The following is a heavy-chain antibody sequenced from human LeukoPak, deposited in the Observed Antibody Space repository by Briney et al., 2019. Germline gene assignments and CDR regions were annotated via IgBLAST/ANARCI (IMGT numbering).Heavy chain of an antibody. D-gene: IGHD6-13*01. V-gene: IGHV3-30-3*01. Sequence: PGGSLRLSCAASGFTFSTYAMHWVRQAPGKGLEWVAVISYDGSNKYYADSVKGRFTISRDNSRNTLYLQMNNLRTEDTAVYYCARSNSSSWHYFDYWGQGTLVTVSS. CDR1: GFTFSTYA. CDR3: ARSNSSSWHYFDY. CDR2: ISYDGSNK. J-gene: IGHJ4*02.